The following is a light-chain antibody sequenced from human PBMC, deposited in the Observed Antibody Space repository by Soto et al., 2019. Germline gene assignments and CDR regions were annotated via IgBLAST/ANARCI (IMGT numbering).Light chain of an antibody. CDR3: SSFTSSSTRV. V-gene: IGLV2-14*01. Sequence: QSALTQPASVSGSPGQSITISCTGTSSDVGGYNYVSWFQQYPGKAPKLMIYEVSNRPSGVSVRFSASKSGNTASLTISGLHAEDEADFYCSSFTSSSTRVFGGGTKLTVL. CDR2: EVS. CDR1: SSDVGGYNY. J-gene: IGLJ3*02.